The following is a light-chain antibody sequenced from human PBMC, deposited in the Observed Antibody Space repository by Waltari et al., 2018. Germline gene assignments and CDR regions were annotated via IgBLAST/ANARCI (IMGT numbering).Light chain of an antibody. CDR2: EVS. CDR3: SSFTSSSVYV. J-gene: IGLJ1*01. V-gene: IGLV2-14*01. CDR1: SSDVGGFNY. Sequence: QSALTQPASVSGSPGQSITISCTGTSSDVGGFNYVSWYQQYPGKAPKLMIFEVSNRPSGFSNRFPGSKSGNPASLTSSGLQAEDEADYCCSSFTSSSVYVFGTGTKVTVL.